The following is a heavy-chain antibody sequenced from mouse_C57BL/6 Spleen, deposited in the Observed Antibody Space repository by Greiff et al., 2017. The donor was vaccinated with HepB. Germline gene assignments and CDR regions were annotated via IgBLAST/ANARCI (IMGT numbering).Heavy chain of an antibody. CDR3: TTHDGYY. V-gene: IGHV14-4*01. D-gene: IGHD2-3*01. CDR2: IDPENGDT. J-gene: IGHJ2*01. Sequence: EVQLQQSGAELVRPGASVKLSCTASGFNFKDDYMHWVKQRPEQGLEWIGWIDPENGDTEYASKFQGKATITADTSSNTAYLQLSSLTSEDTAVYYCTTHDGYYWGQGTTLTVSS. CDR1: GFNFKDDY.